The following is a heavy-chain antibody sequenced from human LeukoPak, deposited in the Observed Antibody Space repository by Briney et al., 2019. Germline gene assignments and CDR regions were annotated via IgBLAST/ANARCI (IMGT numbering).Heavy chain of an antibody. D-gene: IGHD6-19*01. V-gene: IGHV3-21*01. Sequence: GGSLRLSCAASGFTFSSYSMNWVRQAPGKGLEWVSSISSSSSYIYYADSVKGRFTISRDNAKNSLYLQMNSLRAEDTAVYYCARDLYSSGWDRIYYFDYWGQGTLVTVSS. CDR2: ISSSSSYI. CDR3: ARDLYSSGWDRIYYFDY. J-gene: IGHJ4*02. CDR1: GFTFSSYS.